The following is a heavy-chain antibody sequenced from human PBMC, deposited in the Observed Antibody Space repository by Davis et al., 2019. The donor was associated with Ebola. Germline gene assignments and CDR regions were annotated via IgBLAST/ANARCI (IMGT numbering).Heavy chain of an antibody. Sequence: MPSETLSLTCTVSGGSIGGYHWSWIRQPPGKGLEWIGYIYDSGSTKYNPSLKSRVTLSLDTSKNQFSLNLSSVTAADTAVYYCARPAVAGKTSWFDPWGQGTLVSVSS. CDR2: IYDSGST. D-gene: IGHD6-19*01. V-gene: IGHV4-59*01. J-gene: IGHJ5*02. CDR1: GGSIGGYH. CDR3: ARPAVAGKTSWFDP.